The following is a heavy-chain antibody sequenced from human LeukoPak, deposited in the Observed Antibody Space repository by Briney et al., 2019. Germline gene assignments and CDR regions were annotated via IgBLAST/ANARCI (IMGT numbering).Heavy chain of an antibody. CDR2: ISSSSSYI. D-gene: IGHD2-2*01. J-gene: IGHJ6*03. CDR1: GFIFSNYE. CDR3: ARDGSNCSSTSCYSYYYYYYMDV. Sequence: GGSLRLSCAASGFIFSNYEMNWVRQAPGKGLEWVSSISSSSSYIYYADSVKGRFTISRDNAKNSLYLQMNSLRAEDTAVYYCARDGSNCSSTSCYSYYYYYYMDVWGKGTTVTVSS. V-gene: IGHV3-21*01.